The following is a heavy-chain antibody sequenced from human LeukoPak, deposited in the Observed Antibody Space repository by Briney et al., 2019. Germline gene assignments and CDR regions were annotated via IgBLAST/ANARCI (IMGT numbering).Heavy chain of an antibody. CDR2: DGTNI. Sequence: GRSLRLSCAASGFSFRTSGMHWVRQAPGRGLEWVAVDGTNIYYADSVKGRFTISRDNSKNTLYLQMNSLRAEDTAVYYCARDFDYWGQGTLVTVSS. CDR3: ARDFDY. V-gene: IGHV3-33*01. CDR1: GFSFRTSG. J-gene: IGHJ4*02.